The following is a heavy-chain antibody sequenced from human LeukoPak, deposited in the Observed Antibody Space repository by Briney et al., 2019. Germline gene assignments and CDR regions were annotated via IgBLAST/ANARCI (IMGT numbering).Heavy chain of an antibody. CDR2: INWNGGST. CDR1: GFTFDDYG. J-gene: IGHJ6*03. D-gene: IGHD3-10*01. CDR3: ARYGSVKQYYYYYYMDV. V-gene: IGHV3-20*04. Sequence: SGGSLRLSCAASGFTFDDYGMSWVRQAPGKGLEWVSGINWNGGSTGYADSVRGRFTISRDNAKNSLYLQMNSLRAEDTALYYCARYGSVKQYYYYYYMDVWGKGTTVTVSS.